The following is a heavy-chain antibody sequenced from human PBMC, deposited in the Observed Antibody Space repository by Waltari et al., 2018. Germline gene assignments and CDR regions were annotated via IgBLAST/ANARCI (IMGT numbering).Heavy chain of an antibody. Sequence: QVQLQQWGAELLKPSETLSLTCAVYGGSFSGYYWSWIRQPPGKGLEWIGEINHSGSTNYNPSLKSRVTISVDTSKNQFSLKLSSVTAADTAVYYCAKEMEWGSYGFDYWGQGTLVTVSS. D-gene: IGHD3-16*01. J-gene: IGHJ4*02. CDR3: AKEMEWGSYGFDY. CDR1: GGSFSGYY. V-gene: IGHV4-34*01. CDR2: INHSGST.